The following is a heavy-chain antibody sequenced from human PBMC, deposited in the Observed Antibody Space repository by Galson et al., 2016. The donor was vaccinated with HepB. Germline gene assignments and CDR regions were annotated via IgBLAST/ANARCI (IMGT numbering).Heavy chain of an antibody. V-gene: IGHV3-9*01. CDR2: INFNSVII. D-gene: IGHD2-15*01. Sequence: SLRLSCAASGFTFDDYAMHWVRQAPGKGLEWISGINFNSVIIGYADSVKGRFTISRDNAKNSLYLQMNARRAEDTALYYCVKDTDGVVVAATGGLGPWGQGTLVTVSS. CDR1: GFTFDDYA. CDR3: VKDTDGVVVAATGGLGP. J-gene: IGHJ5*02.